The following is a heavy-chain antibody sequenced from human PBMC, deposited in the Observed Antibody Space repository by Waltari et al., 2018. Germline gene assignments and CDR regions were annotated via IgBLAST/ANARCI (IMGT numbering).Heavy chain of an antibody. Sequence: EVQLVESGGGLVKPGGSLRLSCAASGFTFSSYSMKWVRQAPGKGVEWVSSTGRGGSYIFYADSLKGRFTISRDNAKNSLYLKRNSLRAEDTAMDYCAREKFTVGGGNWFDPWGQGTLVTVSS. V-gene: IGHV3-21*01. CDR2: TGRGGSYI. D-gene: IGHD3-16*01. CDR3: AREKFTVGGGNWFDP. CDR1: GFTFSSYS. J-gene: IGHJ5*02.